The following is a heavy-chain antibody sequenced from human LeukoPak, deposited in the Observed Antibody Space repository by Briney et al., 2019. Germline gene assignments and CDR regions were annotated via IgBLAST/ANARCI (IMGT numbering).Heavy chain of an antibody. CDR2: IYYSGST. Sequence: SETLSLTCTVSGGSLSSSSYYWGWIRQPPGKGLEWIGSIYYSGSTYYNPSLKSRVTISVDTSKNQFSLKLSSVTAADTAVYYCAREYGTYYFDYWGQGTLVTVSS. CDR3: AREYGTYYFDY. V-gene: IGHV4-39*07. J-gene: IGHJ4*02. D-gene: IGHD1-1*01. CDR1: GGSLSSSSYY.